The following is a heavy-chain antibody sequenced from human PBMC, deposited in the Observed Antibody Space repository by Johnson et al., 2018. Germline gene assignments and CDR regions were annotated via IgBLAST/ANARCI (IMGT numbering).Heavy chain of an antibody. CDR3: ARDPARWFGGMDV. V-gene: IGHV4-59*01. D-gene: IGHD3-16*01. CDR2: IYYSGST. J-gene: IGHJ6*02. Sequence: QVQLQESGPGLVKPSETLSLTCTVSGGSISSYYWSWIRQPPGKGLEWIGYIYYSGSTNYNPSLKSVVTISVDTSKNQFSLKLRSVTAADTAVYYCARDPARWFGGMDVWGQGTTVTVSS. CDR1: GGSISSYY.